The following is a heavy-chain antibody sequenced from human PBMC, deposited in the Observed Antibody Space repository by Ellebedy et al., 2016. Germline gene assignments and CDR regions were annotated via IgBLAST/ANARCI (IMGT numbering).Heavy chain of an antibody. Sequence: GGSLRLXXAASGFTFSSYAMSWVRQAPGKGLEWVSAISGSGGSTYYADSVKGRFTISRDNSKNTLYLQMNSLRAEDTAVYYCAKDRSTVTDWYFDLWGRGTLVTVSS. J-gene: IGHJ2*01. CDR2: ISGSGGST. D-gene: IGHD4-11*01. V-gene: IGHV3-23*01. CDR1: GFTFSSYA. CDR3: AKDRSTVTDWYFDL.